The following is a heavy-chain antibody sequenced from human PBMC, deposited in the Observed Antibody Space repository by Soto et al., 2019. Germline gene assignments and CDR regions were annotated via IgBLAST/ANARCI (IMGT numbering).Heavy chain of an antibody. J-gene: IGHJ4*02. CDR3: ASDRDGYNS. D-gene: IGHD5-12*01. CDR1: GGSITTYY. V-gene: IGHV4-59*01. CDR2: IYYSGSP. Sequence: SETLSLTCTVSGGSITTYYWNWIRQPPGKGLEWIGYIYYSGSPNYNPSLKSRVTISVDTSQNQISLKLNSVTAADTAVYYCASDRDGYNSWGQGTLVTVS.